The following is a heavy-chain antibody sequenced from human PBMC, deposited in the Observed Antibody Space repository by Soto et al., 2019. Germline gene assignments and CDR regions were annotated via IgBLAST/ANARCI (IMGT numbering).Heavy chain of an antibody. Sequence: QVQLVQSGAEEKKPGDSVKVSCKASGYTFTCHAMHWVRQAPGQRLEWMGWINAGNGNTKYSQKFQGRVTITTDTSASTAYMELSSLRSEDTAVYYCARAGIAAAGTSWFDPWGQGTLVTVSS. D-gene: IGHD6-13*01. CDR1: GYTFTCHA. J-gene: IGHJ5*02. CDR3: ARAGIAAAGTSWFDP. CDR2: INAGNGNT. V-gene: IGHV1-3*05.